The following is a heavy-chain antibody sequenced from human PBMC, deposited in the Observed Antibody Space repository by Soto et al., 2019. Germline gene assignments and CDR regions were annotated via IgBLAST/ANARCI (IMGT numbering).Heavy chain of an antibody. CDR3: ASQQLVHYYYGMDV. V-gene: IGHV4-39*01. Sequence: PSGTLSLTCTVNSNSISSSSYNWGWFRQPPGKGLEWIGSIYYSGSTYYNPSLKSRVTISVDTSKNQFSLKLSSVTAADTAVYYCASQQLVHYYYGMDVWGQGTTVS. CDR1: SNSISSSSYN. CDR2: IYYSGST. D-gene: IGHD6-13*01. J-gene: IGHJ6*02.